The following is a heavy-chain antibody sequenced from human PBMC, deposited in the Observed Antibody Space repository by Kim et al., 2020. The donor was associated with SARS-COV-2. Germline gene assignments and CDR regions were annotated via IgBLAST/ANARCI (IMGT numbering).Heavy chain of an antibody. CDR1: GFSFSTSA. D-gene: IGHD2-21*02. J-gene: IGHJ1*01. CDR3: AKDRNRNCSCVY. V-gene: IGHV3-30*18. Sequence: GGSLRLSCGASGFSFSTSAMIWVRQAPGKGLQWVAVIAHDASDTQYGDSVQGRFTISRDNSKNTLYLQMDSLRGEDTAVYYCAKDRNRNCSCVYCGHHSLVTISS. CDR2: IAHDASDT.